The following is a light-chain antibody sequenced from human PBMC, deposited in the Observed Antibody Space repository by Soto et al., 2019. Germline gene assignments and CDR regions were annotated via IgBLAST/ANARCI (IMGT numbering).Light chain of an antibody. CDR2: AVT. V-gene: IGLV2-11*01. Sequence: QSALTQPRSVSGSPGQSVTISCTGTSSDVGGYNYVSWYQQHPGKAPKLMIYAVTKRPSGVPDRFSGSKSGNTASLTISGLQAEDEADYFCCSFVRTNGLLFGGGTKLTVL. CDR1: SSDVGGYNY. CDR3: CSFVRTNGLL. J-gene: IGLJ2*01.